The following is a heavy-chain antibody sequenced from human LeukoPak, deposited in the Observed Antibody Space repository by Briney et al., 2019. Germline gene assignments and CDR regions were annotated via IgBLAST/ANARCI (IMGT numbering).Heavy chain of an antibody. CDR1: GGTFSSYA. CDR2: IIPIFGTA. V-gene: IGHV1-69*05. J-gene: IGHJ4*02. CDR3: ARAAAMREYYFDY. D-gene: IGHD2-2*01. Sequence: SVKVSCKASGGTFSSYAISWVRQAPGQGLEWMGGIIPIFGTANYAQKFQGRVTITTDESTSTAYMELSSLRSEYTAVYYCARAAAMREYYFDYWGQGTLVTVSS.